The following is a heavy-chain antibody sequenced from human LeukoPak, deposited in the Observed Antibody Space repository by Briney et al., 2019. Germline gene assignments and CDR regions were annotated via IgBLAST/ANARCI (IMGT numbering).Heavy chain of an antibody. D-gene: IGHD6-13*01. V-gene: IGHV1-69*01. CDR3: ASPQQLPSSFDY. J-gene: IGHJ4*02. CDR1: GGTFSIYA. CDR2: IIPIFGTA. Sequence: SVKVSCKASGGTFSIYAISWVRQAPGHGLEWMGGIIPIFGTANYAQKFQGRVTITADESTSTAYKELSSLRSEDTAAYYCASPQQLPSSFDYWGQGTLVTVSS.